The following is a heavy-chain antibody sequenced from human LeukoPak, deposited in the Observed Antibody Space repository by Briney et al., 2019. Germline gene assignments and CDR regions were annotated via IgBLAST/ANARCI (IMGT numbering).Heavy chain of an antibody. CDR3: ARHYYDSSGPFDP. CDR1: GYSFTSYW. J-gene: IGHJ5*02. V-gene: IGHV5-51*07. D-gene: IGHD3-22*01. Sequence: GESLKSSCKGSGYSFTSYWIGWVHQMPGKGQEWMGIIYPGDSATRYSPSFQGQVTISVDKSISTAYLQWSSLKASDTAMYYCARHYYDSSGPFDPWGQGTLVTVSS. CDR2: IYPGDSAT.